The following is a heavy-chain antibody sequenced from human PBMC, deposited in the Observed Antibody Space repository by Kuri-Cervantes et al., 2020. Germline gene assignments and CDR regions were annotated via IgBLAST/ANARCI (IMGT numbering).Heavy chain of an antibody. J-gene: IGHJ6*02. CDR1: GYTLTSYG. V-gene: IGHV1-18*01. Sequence: ASVNVSCKASGYTLTSYGISWVRQAPGQGLEWMGWISAYNGNTNYAQKLQGRVTMTRDTSISTAYMELSRLRSDDTAVYYCARDPNYCSSTSCYNYYYSGMDVWGQGTTVTVSS. D-gene: IGHD2-2*02. CDR3: ARDPNYCSSTSCYNYYYSGMDV. CDR2: ISAYNGNT.